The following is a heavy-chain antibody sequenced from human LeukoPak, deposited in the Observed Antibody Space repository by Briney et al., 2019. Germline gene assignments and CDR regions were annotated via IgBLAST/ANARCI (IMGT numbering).Heavy chain of an antibody. CDR2: IWYDGSNK. D-gene: IGHD3-9*01. Sequence: GGSLRLSCAASGFSFSTYGMHWVRQAPGKGLEWVAIIWYDGSNKYYADSVKGRFTISRDNSKNTLYLQMNSLRAEDTAVYYCARDAGRYFDWLGYWGQGTLVTVSS. V-gene: IGHV3-33*01. J-gene: IGHJ4*02. CDR1: GFSFSTYG. CDR3: ARDAGRYFDWLGY.